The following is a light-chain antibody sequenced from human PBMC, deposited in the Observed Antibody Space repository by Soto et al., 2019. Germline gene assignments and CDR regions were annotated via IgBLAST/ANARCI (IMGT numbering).Light chain of an antibody. CDR3: SSYTSSTTYV. Sequence: QSALTQPASVSGSPGQSITISCTGTSSDVGGYNYVSWYQQHPGRAPKLMIYEVSNRPSGVSNRFSGSKSGNTASLTISGLQAEDEADYYCSSYTSSTTYVFGNGTEVTV. V-gene: IGLV2-14*01. J-gene: IGLJ1*01. CDR1: SSDVGGYNY. CDR2: EVS.